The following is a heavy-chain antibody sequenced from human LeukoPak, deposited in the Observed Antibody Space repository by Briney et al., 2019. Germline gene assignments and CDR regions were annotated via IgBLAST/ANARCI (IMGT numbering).Heavy chain of an antibody. CDR2: INPNSGGT. D-gene: IGHD3-9*01. J-gene: IGHJ4*02. V-gene: IGHV1-2*02. CDR1: GYTFTGYY. Sequence: ASVKVSCKASGYTFTGYYMHWVRQAPGQGLEWMGWINPNSGGTNYAQKFQGRVTITRDTSISTAYMELSRLRSDDTAVYYCARGGRYFDWLDYYFDYWGQGTLVTVSS. CDR3: ARGGRYFDWLDYYFDY.